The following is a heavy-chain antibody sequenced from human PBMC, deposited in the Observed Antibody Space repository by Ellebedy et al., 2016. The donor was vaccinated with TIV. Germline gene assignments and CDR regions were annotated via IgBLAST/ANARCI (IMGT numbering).Heavy chain of an antibody. CDR3: AKGREGGSDTSAPRYYFDY. Sequence: GESLKISCAASGFTFSSYAMSWVRQAPGKGLEWVSTISNTGGRTYYADSVEGRFTISRDNSKKTLYLQMNSLRAEDTAVYYCAKGREGGSDTSAPRYYFDYWGLGTLVTVSS. CDR2: ISNTGGRT. CDR1: GFTFSSYA. V-gene: IGHV3-23*01. J-gene: IGHJ4*02. D-gene: IGHD3-22*01.